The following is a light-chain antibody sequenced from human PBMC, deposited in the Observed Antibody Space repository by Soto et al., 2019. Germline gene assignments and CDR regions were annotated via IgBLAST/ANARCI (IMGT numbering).Light chain of an antibody. CDR3: SSYTSSSTWV. Sequence: QSALTQPPSVSGSPGHSVTLSCTGTSSDIGGYNRVSWYQQPPGTAPKLMIYEVSNRPSGVPDRFSGSKSGNTASLTISGLQAEDEADYYCSSYTSSSTWVFGGGTKVTVL. CDR2: EVS. J-gene: IGLJ3*02. V-gene: IGLV2-18*02. CDR1: SSDIGGYNR.